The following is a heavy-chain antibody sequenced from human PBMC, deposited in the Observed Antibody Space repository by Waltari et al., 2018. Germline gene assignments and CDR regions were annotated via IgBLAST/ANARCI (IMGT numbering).Heavy chain of an antibody. CDR1: GGSISSGSYY. D-gene: IGHD3-22*01. Sequence: QVQLQESGPGLVKPSQTLSLTCTVSGGSISSGSYYWSWIRQPAGKGLEWIGRIYTRGSTNYNPSLKSRVTISVDTSKTQFSLKLSSVTAADTAVYYCAREHYYDSVWFDYWGQGTLVTVSS. CDR3: AREHYYDSVWFDY. CDR2: IYTRGST. V-gene: IGHV4-61*02. J-gene: IGHJ4*02.